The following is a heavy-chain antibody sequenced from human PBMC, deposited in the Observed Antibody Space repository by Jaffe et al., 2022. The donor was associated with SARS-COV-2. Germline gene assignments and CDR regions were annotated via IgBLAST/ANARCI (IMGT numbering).Heavy chain of an antibody. CDR2: ISYDGSNK. J-gene: IGHJ4*02. D-gene: IGHD7-27*01. Sequence: QVQLVESGGGVVQPGRSLRLSCAASGFTFSSYGMHWVRQAPGKGLEWVAVISYDGSNKYYADSVKGRFTISRDNSKNTLYLQMNSLRAEDTAVYYCAKDAAQTGAPARYYFDYWGQGTLVTVSS. V-gene: IGHV3-30*18. CDR1: GFTFSSYG. CDR3: AKDAAQTGAPARYYFDY.